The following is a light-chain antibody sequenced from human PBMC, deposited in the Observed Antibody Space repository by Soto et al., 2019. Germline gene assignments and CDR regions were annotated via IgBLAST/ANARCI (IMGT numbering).Light chain of an antibody. CDR2: KAA. V-gene: IGKV1-5*03. Sequence: DIKMTQSPSTLSASVGDRFTITCRASQSISSWLAWYQQKPGKAPKLLIYKAASLDSGFPSSFSGSGSGTEFNITISRLQPDSFATYYCQRYNALCAFCQGNKVEVK. J-gene: IGKJ1*01. CDR1: QSISSW. CDR3: QRYNALCA.